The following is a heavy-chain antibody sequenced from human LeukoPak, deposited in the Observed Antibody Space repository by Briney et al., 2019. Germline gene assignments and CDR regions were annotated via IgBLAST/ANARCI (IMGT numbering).Heavy chain of an antibody. CDR2: INAGNGNT. CDR3: ARVQIPNYYYCGMDV. J-gene: IGHJ6*02. V-gene: IGHV1-3*01. CDR1: GYTFTSYA. Sequence: ASVKVSCKASGYTFTSYAMHWVRQAPGQRLEWMGWINAGNGNTKYSQKFQGRVTITRDTSASTAYMELSSLRSEDTAVYYCARVQIPNYYYCGMDVWGQGTTVTVS.